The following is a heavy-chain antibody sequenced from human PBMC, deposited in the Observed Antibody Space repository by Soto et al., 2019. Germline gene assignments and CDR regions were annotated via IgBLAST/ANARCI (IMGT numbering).Heavy chain of an antibody. CDR2: ITSSGDTI. V-gene: IGHV3-11*01. CDR3: ARGRGGYSYRYNYYYYMDV. CDR1: GFTFSDYY. D-gene: IGHD5-18*01. J-gene: IGHJ6*03. Sequence: GGSLRLSCAASGFTFSDYYMSWIRQAPGKGLEWVSYITSSGDTIYYADSVKGRFTLSRDNARNSLHLQMNSLRADDTAVYYCARGRGGYSYRYNYYYYMDVWGKGTTVTSP.